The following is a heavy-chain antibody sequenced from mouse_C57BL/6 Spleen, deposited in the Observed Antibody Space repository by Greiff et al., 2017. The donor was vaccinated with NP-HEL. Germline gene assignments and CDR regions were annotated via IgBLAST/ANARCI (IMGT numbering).Heavy chain of an antibody. CDR3: TKEGDITPLYFDY. CDR1: GYTFTSYW. J-gene: IGHJ2*01. V-gene: IGHV1-5*01. D-gene: IGHD1-1*01. Sequence: EVQLQQSGTVLARPGASVKMSCKTSGYTFTSYWMHWVKQRPGQGLEWIGAIYPGNSDTSYNQKFKGKAKLTAVTSASTAYMELSSLTNEDSAVYYCTKEGDITPLYFDYWGQGTTLTVSS. CDR2: IYPGNSDT.